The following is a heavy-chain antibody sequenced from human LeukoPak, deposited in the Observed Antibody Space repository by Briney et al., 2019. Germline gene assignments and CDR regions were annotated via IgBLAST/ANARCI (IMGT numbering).Heavy chain of an antibody. CDR3: ARDFPARDWFFDL. Sequence: ASVKVSCKASGYTFTSYSMNWVRQAPGQGLEYMGWINANTGNPTYAQGFTGRFVFFLDTSVSTAYLQISSLKAEDTAVYYCARDFPARDWFFDLWGRGTLVTVSS. V-gene: IGHV7-4-1*02. CDR2: INANTGNP. J-gene: IGHJ2*01. CDR1: GYTFTSYS.